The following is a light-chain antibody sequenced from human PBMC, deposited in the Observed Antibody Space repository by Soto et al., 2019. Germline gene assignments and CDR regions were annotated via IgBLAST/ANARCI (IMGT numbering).Light chain of an antibody. CDR1: RGIRND. Sequence: AIQMTQSPSSLAASVGDRVTITCRASRGIRNDLGWFQQKPGKAPNLLIYAASNLQSGVPSRFSGSGSGTDFTLTISSLQPEDFATYYCLQDYSYPFTFGPGTKVDIK. J-gene: IGKJ3*01. CDR2: AAS. CDR3: LQDYSYPFT. V-gene: IGKV1-6*01.